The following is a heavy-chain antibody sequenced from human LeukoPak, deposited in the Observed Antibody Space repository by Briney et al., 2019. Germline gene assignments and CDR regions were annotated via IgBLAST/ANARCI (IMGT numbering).Heavy chain of an antibody. V-gene: IGHV4-31*03. Sequence: SQTLSLTCTVSGGSISSGGYYWIWIRQHPGKGLEWIGYIHYSGDTYYSPSLKSRLTISVDTSKNQFSLRLRSVTAADTAVYYCARVVAYDSTGYYLYYFDYWGHGNLVTVAA. D-gene: IGHD3-22*01. CDR1: GGSISSGGYY. CDR2: IHYSGDT. CDR3: ARVVAYDSTGYYLYYFDY. J-gene: IGHJ4*01.